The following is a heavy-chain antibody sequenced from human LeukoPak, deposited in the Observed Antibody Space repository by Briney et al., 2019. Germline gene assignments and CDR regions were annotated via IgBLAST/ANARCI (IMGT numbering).Heavy chain of an antibody. V-gene: IGHV1-2*02. CDR1: GYTFTGYY. CDR2: INPNSGGT. CDR3: ARALCSGGSYYYYYGMDV. Sequence: ASVKVSCKASGYTFTGYYMHWVRQAPGQGLEWMGWINPNSGGTNYAQKFQGRVTMTRDTSISTAYMKLSRLRSDDTAVYYCARALCSGGSYYYYYGMDVWGQGTTVTVSS. D-gene: IGHD2-15*01. J-gene: IGHJ6*02.